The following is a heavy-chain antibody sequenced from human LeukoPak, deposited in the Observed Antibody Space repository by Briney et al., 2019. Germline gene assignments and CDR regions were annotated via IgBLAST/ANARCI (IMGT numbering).Heavy chain of an antibody. D-gene: IGHD3-3*01. V-gene: IGHV4-59*12. CDR1: GGSMSNYY. J-gene: IGHJ6*03. CDR3: ARGLGQDDFWSGYWGNYYYYYYMDV. CDR2: VYYSGTT. Sequence: PSETLSLTCTVSGGSMSNYYWNWIRQPPGKGLEWIGYVYYSGTTNYNPSLKSRVTISVDKSKNQFSLKLSSVTAADTAVYYCARGLGQDDFWSGYWGNYYYYYYMDVWGKGTTVTVSS.